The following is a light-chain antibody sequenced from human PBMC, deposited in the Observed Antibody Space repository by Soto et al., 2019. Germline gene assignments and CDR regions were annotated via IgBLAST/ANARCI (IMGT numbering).Light chain of an antibody. J-gene: IGKJ1*01. CDR2: GAS. Sequence: EIVMTQSPATLSVXXXXXXXLSCRASQSXSSNLAWYQQKPGQAPRLLIYGASTRATAIPARFSGSGSGTQFTLTITSLQSEDFAVYYCQHYNNWPPWTFGQGTRVEVK. CDR1: QSXSSN. V-gene: IGKV3-15*01. CDR3: QHYNNWPPWT.